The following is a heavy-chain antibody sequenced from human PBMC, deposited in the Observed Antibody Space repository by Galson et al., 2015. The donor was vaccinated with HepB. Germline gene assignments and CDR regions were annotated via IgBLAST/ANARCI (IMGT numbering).Heavy chain of an antibody. CDR2: INPNSGGT. CDR3: ARRVKATINAFDI. J-gene: IGHJ3*02. D-gene: IGHD5-24*01. Sequence: SVKVSCKASGYTFTGYYVHWVRQAPGQGLEWMGWINPNSGGTNYAQKFQGRDTMTRDTSISTAYMELSRLRLDDTAVCYCARRVKATINAFDIWGQGTMVTVSS. V-gene: IGHV1-2*02. CDR1: GYTFTGYY.